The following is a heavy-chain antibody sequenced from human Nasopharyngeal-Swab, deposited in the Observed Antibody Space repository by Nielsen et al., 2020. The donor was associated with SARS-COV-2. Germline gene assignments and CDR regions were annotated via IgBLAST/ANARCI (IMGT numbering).Heavy chain of an antibody. Sequence: GESLKISCAASGFTFSSYSMNWVRQAPGKGLEWVGRTKNEGHSYTTEYAASVRGRFTISRDESRNSLYLQMNSLRDEDTAVYYCARDWAWGFDYWGQGILVTVSS. J-gene: IGHJ4*02. D-gene: IGHD7-27*01. CDR2: TKNEGHSYTT. CDR1: GFTFSSYS. V-gene: IGHV3-72*01. CDR3: ARDWAWGFDY.